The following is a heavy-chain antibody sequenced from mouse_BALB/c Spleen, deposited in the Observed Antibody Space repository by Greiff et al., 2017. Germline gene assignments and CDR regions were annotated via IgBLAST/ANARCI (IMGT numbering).Heavy chain of an antibody. CDR2: IWWNDNK. CDR3: ARSYRYAWFAY. D-gene: IGHD2-14*01. CDR1: GFSLSTYGIG. J-gene: IGHJ3*01. V-gene: IGHV8-11*01. Sequence: QVTLKVSGPGILQPSQTLSLTCSFSGFSLSTYGIGVGWIRQPSGKGLEWLAHIWWNDNKYYNTALKSRLTISKDTSNNQVFLKIASVDTADTATYYCARSYRYAWFAYWGQGTLVTVSA.